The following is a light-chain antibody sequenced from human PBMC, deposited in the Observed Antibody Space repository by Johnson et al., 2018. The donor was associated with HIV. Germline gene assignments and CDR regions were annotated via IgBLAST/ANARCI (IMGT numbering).Light chain of an antibody. CDR2: DNN. J-gene: IGLJ1*01. CDR1: SSNIGNNY. V-gene: IGLV1-51*01. Sequence: QSVLTQPPSVSAAPGQKVDISCSGSSSNIGNNYVSWYQQLPGTAPKLLIYDNNKRPSGIPDRFSGSKSGTSATLGITGLQTGDEADYYCGTWDSSLSARVFGTGTKVTVL. CDR3: GTWDSSLSARV.